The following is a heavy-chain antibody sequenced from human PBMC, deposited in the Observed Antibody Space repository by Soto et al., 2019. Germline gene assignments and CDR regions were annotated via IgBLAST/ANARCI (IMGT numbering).Heavy chain of an antibody. J-gene: IGHJ4*02. CDR2: IYYRGST. Sequence: QVQLQESGPGLVKPSETLSLTCIVSCGSISNYYWSWIRQPPGKGLEWIGYIYYRGSTNYNPSLKSRVTISVDTSKNQFSLKLSSVTAADTAVYYCARGGYSWNDVTDYWGQGTLVTVSS. D-gene: IGHD1-20*01. CDR3: ARGGYSWNDVTDY. V-gene: IGHV4-59*01. CDR1: CGSISNYY.